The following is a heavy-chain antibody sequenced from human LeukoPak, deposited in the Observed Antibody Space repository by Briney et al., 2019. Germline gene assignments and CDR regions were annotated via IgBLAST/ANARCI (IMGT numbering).Heavy chain of an antibody. CDR3: ARGPEGSGSYIFDY. D-gene: IGHD3-10*01. CDR1: GGSFSSHY. CDR2: INYSGTT. V-gene: IGHV4-59*11. J-gene: IGHJ4*02. Sequence: PSETLSLTCTVSGGSFSSHYWSWIRQPPGKGLEWIGYINYSGTTNYNPSLKSRVIMSVDTSKNQFSLRLTSVTAAGTAVYYCARGPEGSGSYIFDYWGQGTLVTVSS.